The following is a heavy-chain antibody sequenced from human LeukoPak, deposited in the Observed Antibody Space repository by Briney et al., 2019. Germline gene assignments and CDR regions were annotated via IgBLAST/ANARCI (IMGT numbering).Heavy chain of an antibody. D-gene: IGHD3-10*01. CDR3: APARGPSY. V-gene: IGHV3-30*04. Sequence: GESLRLSCAASGFTFSSYAMHWVRQAPGKGLEWVAVISYDGSNKYYADSVKGRFTISRDNSKNTLYLQMNSLRAEDTAVYYCAPARGPSYWGQGTLVTVSS. J-gene: IGHJ4*02. CDR1: GFTFSSYA. CDR2: ISYDGSNK.